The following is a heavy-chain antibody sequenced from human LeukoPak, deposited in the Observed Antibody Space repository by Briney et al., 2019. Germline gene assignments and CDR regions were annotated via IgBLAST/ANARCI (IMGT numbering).Heavy chain of an antibody. CDR2: ISAYNGDT. D-gene: IGHD3-22*01. CDR1: GYTFTNYG. Sequence: ASVKVSCKASGYTFTNYGITWVRQAPGQGLEWMGWISAYNGDTNYAQKLQGRVIMTTDTSTSTAYMELRSLRSDDTAMYYCASACYYDISGYHPDAFDIWGHGTMVTVSS. CDR3: ASACYYDISGYHPDAFDI. V-gene: IGHV1-18*01. J-gene: IGHJ3*02.